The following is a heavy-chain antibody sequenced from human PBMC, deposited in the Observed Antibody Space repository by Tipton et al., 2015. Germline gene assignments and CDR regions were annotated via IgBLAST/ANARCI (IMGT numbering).Heavy chain of an antibody. J-gene: IGHJ6*02. CDR2: IYYSGST. Sequence: TLSLTCTVSGASISSYYWTWIRQPPGKGLEWIGLIYYSGSTNYSPSLRSRVTISVDTSNNQFSLTLNSVTAADTAVYYCARDLEHGMDVWGQGTTVTVSS. CDR3: ARDLEHGMDV. V-gene: IGHV4-59*01. CDR1: GASISSYY. D-gene: IGHD5-24*01.